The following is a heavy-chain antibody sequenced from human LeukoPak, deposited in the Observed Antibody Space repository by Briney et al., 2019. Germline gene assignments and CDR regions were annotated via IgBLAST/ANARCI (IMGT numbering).Heavy chain of an antibody. CDR2: IYYSGST. CDR1: GGSISSGGYY. V-gene: IGHV4-61*08. D-gene: IGHD2-2*02. Sequence: PSETLSLTCTVSGGSISSGGYYWSWIRQPPGKGLEWIGYIYYSGSTNYNPSLKSRVTISVDTSKIQFSLKLSSVTAADTAVYYCARLRGYCSSTSCYTRFDYWGQGTLVTVSS. J-gene: IGHJ4*02. CDR3: ARLRGYCSSTSCYTRFDY.